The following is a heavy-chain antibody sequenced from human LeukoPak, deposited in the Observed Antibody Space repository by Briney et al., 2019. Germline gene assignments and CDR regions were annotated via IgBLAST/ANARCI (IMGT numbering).Heavy chain of an antibody. D-gene: IGHD3-10*01. CDR2: ISGSGGST. CDR3: AKDRLTLSGGAHDAFDI. Sequence: GGSLRLSCAASGFTFSSYAMSWVRQAPGKGLEWVSAISGSGGSTYYADSVKGRFTISRDNSKNTLYLQMNSLRAEDTAVYYCAKDRLTLSGGAHDAFDIWGQGTMVTVSS. CDR1: GFTFSSYA. V-gene: IGHV3-23*01. J-gene: IGHJ3*02.